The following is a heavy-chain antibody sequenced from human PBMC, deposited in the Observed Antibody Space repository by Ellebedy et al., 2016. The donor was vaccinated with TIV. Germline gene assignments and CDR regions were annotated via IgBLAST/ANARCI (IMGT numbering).Heavy chain of an antibody. J-gene: IGHJ4*02. CDR2: IVVGSGNT. CDR1: GFTFTSSA. Sequence: ASVQVSCKASGFTFTSSAVQWVRHPRRQRLEWIGWIVVGSGNTNYAQKFQERVTITRDMSTSTAYMELRSLRSDDTAVYYCERYINDSSGYLNYWGQGALVTVSS. V-gene: IGHV1-58*01. CDR3: ERYINDSSGYLNY. D-gene: IGHD3-22*01.